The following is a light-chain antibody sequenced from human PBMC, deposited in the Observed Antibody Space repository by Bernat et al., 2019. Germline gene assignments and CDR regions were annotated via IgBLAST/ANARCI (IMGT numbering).Light chain of an antibody. CDR2: DVS. Sequence: QSALTQPASVSGSPGQSITISCTGTNSDVGAYKYVSWYQQHPGKAPKLMIYDVSKRPSGVSNRFSGSKSGNTASLTITGLQAEDEADYYCTSYTSGSTPYVFGTGTKVTVL. V-gene: IGLV2-14*03. CDR1: NSDVGAYKY. CDR3: TSYTSGSTPYV. J-gene: IGLJ1*01.